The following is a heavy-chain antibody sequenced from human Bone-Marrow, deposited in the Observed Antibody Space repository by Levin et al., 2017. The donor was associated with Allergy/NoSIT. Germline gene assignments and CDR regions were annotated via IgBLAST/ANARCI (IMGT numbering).Heavy chain of an antibody. Sequence: ASVKVSCKASGYTFTNYDINWVRQATGQGLEWMGWTNPNSGGTGYAQKFKGRVTMTRDTSISTAYMELTNLRSEDTAVYYCTRNPDNTEDFHYWGQGTLVTVSS. D-gene: IGHD1-1*01. CDR2: TNPNSGGT. CDR1: GYTFTNYD. J-gene: IGHJ4*02. V-gene: IGHV1-8*01. CDR3: TRNPDNTEDFHY.